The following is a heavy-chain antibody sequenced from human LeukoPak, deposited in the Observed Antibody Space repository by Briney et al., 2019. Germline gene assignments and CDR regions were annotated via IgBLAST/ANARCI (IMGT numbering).Heavy chain of an antibody. D-gene: IGHD2-15*01. CDR1: GYSSTSYW. CDR3: ARQGGGYCSGGSCPRWFDY. V-gene: IGHV5-51*01. CDR2: IYPDDSDT. J-gene: IGHJ4*02. Sequence: GESLKISCKGSGYSSTSYWIAWVRQMPGKGLEWMGIIYPDDSDTRYSPSFQGQVTISADKSISTAYLQWSSLKASDTAMYYCARQGGGYCSGGSCPRWFDYWGQGTLVTVSS.